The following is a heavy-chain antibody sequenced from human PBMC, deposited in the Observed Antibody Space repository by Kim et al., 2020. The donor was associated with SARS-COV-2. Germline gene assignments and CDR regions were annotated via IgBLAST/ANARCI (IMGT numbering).Heavy chain of an antibody. CDR3: ATPPQGLLWFGERPFDY. CDR2: ISGSGGST. CDR1: GFTFSSYA. Sequence: GGSLRLSCAASGFTFSSYAMSWVRQAPGKGLEWVSAISGSGGSTYYADSVKGRFTISRDNSKNTLYLQMNSLRAEDTAVYYCATPPQGLLWFGERPFDYWGQGTLVTVSS. V-gene: IGHV3-23*01. J-gene: IGHJ4*02. D-gene: IGHD3-10*01.